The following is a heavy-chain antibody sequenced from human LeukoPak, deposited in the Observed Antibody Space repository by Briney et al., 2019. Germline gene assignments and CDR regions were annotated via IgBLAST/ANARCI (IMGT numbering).Heavy chain of an antibody. V-gene: IGHV4-59*01. J-gene: IGHJ4*02. D-gene: IGHD2-15*01. CDR2: IYYSGST. CDR1: GGSISSYY. CDR3: ARDYPAFDY. Sequence: SETLSLTCTVSGGSISSYYWSWIRQPPGKGLEWIGYIYYSGSTNYNPSLKSRVTISVDTSKNQFSLKLSSVTTADTAVYYCARDYPAFDYWGQGTLVTVSS.